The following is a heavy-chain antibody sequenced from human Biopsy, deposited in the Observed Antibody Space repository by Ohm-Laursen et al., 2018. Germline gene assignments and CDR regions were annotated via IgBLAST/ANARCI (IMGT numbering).Heavy chain of an antibody. CDR3: ARAVDYYDPYYYYGLDV. D-gene: IGHD3-16*01. Sequence: GTLSLTCAVYGGSFSGYYWSWIRQPPGKGLEWIGEINHRGSTKYNPFLKSRFTISVDTSKNQFSVKLRSLAAADTAVYYCARAVDYYDPYYYYGLDVWGQGTTVTVSS. J-gene: IGHJ6*02. CDR2: INHRGST. V-gene: IGHV4-34*01. CDR1: GGSFSGYY.